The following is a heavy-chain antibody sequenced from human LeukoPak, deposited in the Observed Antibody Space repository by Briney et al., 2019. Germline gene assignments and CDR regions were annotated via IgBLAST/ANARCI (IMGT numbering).Heavy chain of an antibody. CDR3: ARGSTSDWLLDH. CDR2: INPGGGSA. Sequence: ASVKVSCKASGGTFSSYAISWVRQAPGQGLEWMGIINPGGGSASAAQKFQGRLTLTRDTSTSTVYMDLSSLRSQDMAVYYCARGSTSDWLLDHWGQETLVTISS. J-gene: IGHJ4*02. D-gene: IGHD2-2*01. CDR1: GGTFSSYA. V-gene: IGHV1-46*01.